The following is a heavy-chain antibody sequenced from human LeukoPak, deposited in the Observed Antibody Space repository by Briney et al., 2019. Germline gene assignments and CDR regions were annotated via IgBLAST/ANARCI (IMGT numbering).Heavy chain of an antibody. J-gene: IGHJ5*02. CDR3: ARDLAVAGPGRYNWFDP. D-gene: IGHD6-19*01. V-gene: IGHV1-18*04. CDR1: GYTFTGYY. Sequence: ASVKVSCKASGYTFTGYYMHWVRQAPGQGLEWMGWISAYNGNTNYAQKLQGRVTMTTDTSTSTAYMELRSLRSDDTAVYYCARDLAVAGPGRYNWFDPWGQGTLVTVSS. CDR2: ISAYNGNT.